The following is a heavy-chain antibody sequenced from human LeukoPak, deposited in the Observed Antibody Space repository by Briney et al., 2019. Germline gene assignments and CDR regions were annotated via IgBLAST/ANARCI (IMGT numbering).Heavy chain of an antibody. V-gene: IGHV1-69*05. CDR2: IIPIFGTA. D-gene: IGHD3-22*01. J-gene: IGHJ4*02. CDR3: ARTIVPLYYYDSSGYSAFDY. Sequence: GASVKVSCKASGGTFSSYAISWVRQAPGQGLEWMGGIIPIFGTANYAQKFQGRVTMTTDTSTSTAYMELRSLRSDDTAVYYCARTIVPLYYYDSSGYSAFDYWGQGTLVTVSS. CDR1: GGTFSSYA.